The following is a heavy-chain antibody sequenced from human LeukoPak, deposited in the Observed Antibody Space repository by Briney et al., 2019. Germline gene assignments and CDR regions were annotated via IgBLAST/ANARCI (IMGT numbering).Heavy chain of an antibody. V-gene: IGHV3-30-3*01. J-gene: IGHJ4*02. CDR1: GFTFSSYA. CDR2: TSDDGSAK. D-gene: IGHD4-17*01. Sequence: PGGSLRLSCAASGFTFSSYAMHWVRQAPGKGLQWLALTSDDGSAKYYADSVKGRFTISGDNSQNTLYLQMNSLRAVETAIYYCARAPGGFHGDYSPIAYWGQGTLVTVSS. CDR3: ARAPGGFHGDYSPIAY.